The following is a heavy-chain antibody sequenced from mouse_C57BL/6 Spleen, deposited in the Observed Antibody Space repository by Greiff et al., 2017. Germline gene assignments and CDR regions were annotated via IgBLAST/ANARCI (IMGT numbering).Heavy chain of an antibody. Sequence: QVQLQQPGAELVRPGSSVKLSCKASGYTFTSYWMHWVKQRPIQGLEWIGNIDPSDSETHYNQKFKDKATLTVDKSSSTAYMQLSSLTSEDSAVYYCARSGMGSSVAFAYWGQVTLVTVAA. CDR1: GYTFTSYW. D-gene: IGHD1-1*01. CDR2: IDPSDSET. J-gene: IGHJ3*01. CDR3: ARSGMGSSVAFAY. V-gene: IGHV1-52*01.